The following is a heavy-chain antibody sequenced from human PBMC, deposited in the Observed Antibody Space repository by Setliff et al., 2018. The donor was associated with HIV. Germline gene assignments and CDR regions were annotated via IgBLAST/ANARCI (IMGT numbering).Heavy chain of an antibody. D-gene: IGHD6-6*01. Sequence: ASVKVSCKASGYTFTSYGISWVRQAPGQGLEWMGWISAYNGNTNYAQKLQGRVTMTTDTSTSTAYMELRSLRSDDTAVYYCARDWSMTSRESNWFDPWGQGTLVTVSS. J-gene: IGHJ5*02. CDR1: GYTFTSYG. V-gene: IGHV1-18*01. CDR3: ARDWSMTSRESNWFDP. CDR2: ISAYNGNT.